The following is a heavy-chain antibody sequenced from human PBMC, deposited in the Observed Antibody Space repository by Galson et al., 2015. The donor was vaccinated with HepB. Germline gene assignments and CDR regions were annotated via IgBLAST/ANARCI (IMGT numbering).Heavy chain of an antibody. J-gene: IGHJ4*02. CDR2: ISSSSSYI. Sequence: SLRLSCAASGFSLSSYNMNWVRQAPGKGLEWVSFISSSSSYIYYADSLKGRFTISRDNARNSLYLQMTSLRGEDTAFYYCAKDLWRLGASVEAAALDYWGPGTLVTVSS. CDR3: AKDLWRLGASVEAAALDY. V-gene: IGHV3-21*04. D-gene: IGHD6-13*01. CDR1: GFSLSSYN.